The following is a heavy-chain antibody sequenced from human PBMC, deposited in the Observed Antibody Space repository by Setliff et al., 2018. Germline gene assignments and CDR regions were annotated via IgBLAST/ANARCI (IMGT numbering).Heavy chain of an antibody. Sequence: GSLRLSCAASGFTFSSYAMSWVRQAPGKGLEWVSGLNDVGHNTYYADSVKGRFTISRDNSKNTLYLQMNSLRAEDAAVYYCARGPSGWRAFDIWGQGTMVT. CDR2: LNDVGHNT. CDR3: ARGPSGWRAFDI. D-gene: IGHD2-15*01. V-gene: IGHV3-23*01. CDR1: GFTFSSYA. J-gene: IGHJ3*02.